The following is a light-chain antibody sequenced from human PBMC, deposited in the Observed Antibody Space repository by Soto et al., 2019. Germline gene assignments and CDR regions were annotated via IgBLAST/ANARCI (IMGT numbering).Light chain of an antibody. Sequence: EIVMTQSPATLSVSPGERATLSCRASQSVSSNFAWYQQKPCQAPRLLIYGASTRATGIPARFSGSGSGTEFTLTISSLQSEDFAVYYCQQYNNLPLTCGGGTKVQIK. J-gene: IGKJ4*02. CDR3: QQYNNLPLT. CDR2: GAS. V-gene: IGKV3-15*01. CDR1: QSVSSN.